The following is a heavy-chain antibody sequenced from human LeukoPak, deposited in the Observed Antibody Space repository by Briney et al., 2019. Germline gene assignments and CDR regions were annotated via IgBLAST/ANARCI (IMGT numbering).Heavy chain of an antibody. CDR3: ARGVWSGYYTWFDP. D-gene: IGHD3-3*01. J-gene: IGHJ5*02. V-gene: IGHV4-4*07. CDR1: GGSISSYY. CDR2: IYTSGST. Sequence: SETLSLTCTVSGGSISSYYWSWLRQPAGKGLEWIGRIYTSGSTNYNPSLKSRVTMSVDTSKNQFSLKLSSVTAADTAVYYCARGVWSGYYTWFDPWGQGTLVTVSS.